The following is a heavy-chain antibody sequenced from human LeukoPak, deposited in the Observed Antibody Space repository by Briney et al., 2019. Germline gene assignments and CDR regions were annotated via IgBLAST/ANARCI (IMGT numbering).Heavy chain of an antibody. CDR3: ASVDTGREYFAL. Sequence: ASVKVSCKASGYTFTSYGISWVRQAPGQGLEWMGWISAYNGNTNYAQKHQGRVTITTDTSTSAAYMERRRLRSDDTAVYYCASVDTGREYFALWGRGTLVTVSS. CDR2: ISAYNGNT. V-gene: IGHV1-18*01. J-gene: IGHJ2*01. D-gene: IGHD5-18*01. CDR1: GYTFTSYG.